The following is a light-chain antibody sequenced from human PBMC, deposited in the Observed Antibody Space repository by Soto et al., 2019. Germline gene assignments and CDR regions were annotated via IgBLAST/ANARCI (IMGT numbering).Light chain of an antibody. CDR2: DVS. CDR3: SSYTTTDPYV. V-gene: IGLV2-11*01. J-gene: IGLJ1*01. CDR1: SSDVGAYNY. Sequence: QSALTQPRSVSGSPGQSVTISCTGTSSDVGAYNYVSWYQQHPGKAPKLMIYDVSKRPSGVPDRFSGSKSGNTASLTISGLQAEDEADYYCSSYTTTDPYVFGTGTKVSVL.